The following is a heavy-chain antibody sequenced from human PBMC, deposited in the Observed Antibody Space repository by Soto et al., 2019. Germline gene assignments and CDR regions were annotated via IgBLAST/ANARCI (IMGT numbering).Heavy chain of an antibody. Sequence: SETLSLTCAVYGGSFSGYYWSCIRQPPGKGLEWIGEINPSGSTNYNPSLKSRVTISVDASKNQFSLKLSSVTAADTAVYYCARGLGQGPYLEYWAQGTMVTVSS. J-gene: IGHJ4*02. CDR3: ARGLGQGPYLEY. V-gene: IGHV4-34*01. CDR1: GGSFSGYY. CDR2: INPSGST.